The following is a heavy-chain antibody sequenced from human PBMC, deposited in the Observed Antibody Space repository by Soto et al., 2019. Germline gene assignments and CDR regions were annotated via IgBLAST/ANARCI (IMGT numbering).Heavy chain of an antibody. CDR3: ARTRSFTLGFYYDGMDV. J-gene: IGHJ6*02. V-gene: IGHV5-51*01. CDR1: GYSFTTQW. D-gene: IGHD6-6*01. Sequence: GESLKISCKGSGYSFTTQWIGWVRQMPGKGLEWMGIIFPGDSDTRYSPSFQGQVTISADKSLRTAYLQWTSLKASDTALYYCARTRSFTLGFYYDGMDVWGQGTTVTVSS. CDR2: IFPGDSDT.